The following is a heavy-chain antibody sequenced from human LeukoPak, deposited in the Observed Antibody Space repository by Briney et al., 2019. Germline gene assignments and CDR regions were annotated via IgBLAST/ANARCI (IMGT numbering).Heavy chain of an antibody. J-gene: IGHJ6*02. D-gene: IGHD6-13*01. Sequence: SETLSLTCTVSGGSISSGGYYWSWIRQHPGKGLEWIGYIYYSGSTYYNPSLKSRVTISVDTSKNQFSLKLSSVTAADTAVYYCARLSGYSGSWYYYGMDVWGQGTTVTVSS. V-gene: IGHV4-31*03. CDR2: IYYSGST. CDR1: GGSISSGGYY. CDR3: ARLSGYSGSWYYYGMDV.